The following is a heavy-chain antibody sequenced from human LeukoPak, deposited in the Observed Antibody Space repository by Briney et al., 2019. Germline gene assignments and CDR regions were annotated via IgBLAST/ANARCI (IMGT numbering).Heavy chain of an antibody. CDR1: GYSFTNYW. CDR2: IYPGDSDT. CDR3: ARRQMSTDYIEF. D-gene: IGHD5-24*01. Sequence: GESLKISCKGSGYSFTNYWIAWVRQMPGKGLEWVGIIYPGDSDTRYSPTLQGQVTISADKSISIAYLQWSSLKASDTAMYYCARRQMSTDYIEFWGQGTLVTVSS. V-gene: IGHV5-51*01. J-gene: IGHJ4*02.